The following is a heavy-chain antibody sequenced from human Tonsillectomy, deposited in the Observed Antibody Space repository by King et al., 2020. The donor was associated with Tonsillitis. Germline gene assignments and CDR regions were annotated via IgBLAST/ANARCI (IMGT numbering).Heavy chain of an antibody. V-gene: IGHV4-31*03. CDR1: GGSISSGGYY. J-gene: IGHJ3*02. CDR2: IYYSGST. D-gene: IGHD3-22*01. Sequence: PLQESGPGLVKPSKTLSLTCTVSGGSISSGGYYWSWIRQHPGKGLEWIGYIYYSGSTYYNPSLKSRVTISVDTSRNQFSLKLSSVTAADTAVYYCARVDSSGYHDVFDIWGQGTMVTVSS. CDR3: ARVDSSGYHDVFDI.